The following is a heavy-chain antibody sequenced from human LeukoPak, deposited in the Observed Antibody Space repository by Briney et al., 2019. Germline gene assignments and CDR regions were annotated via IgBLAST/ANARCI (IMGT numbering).Heavy chain of an antibody. Sequence: GGSLRLSCAASGFTFSSYGMHWVRQAPGKGLEWVAFVYYDGRNKFYAASVKGRFTISRDNPRNSLYIQMNSLRTEDSAVYYCVKDQGQVYGYFDSWGQGTLVTVSS. CDR2: VYYDGRNK. CDR3: VKDQGQVYGYFDS. CDR1: GFTFSSYG. D-gene: IGHD6-6*01. J-gene: IGHJ4*02. V-gene: IGHV3-30*02.